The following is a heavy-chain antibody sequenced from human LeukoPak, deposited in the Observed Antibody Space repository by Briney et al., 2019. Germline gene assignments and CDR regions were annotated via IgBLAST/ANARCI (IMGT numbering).Heavy chain of an antibody. D-gene: IGHD1-26*01. J-gene: IGHJ5*02. V-gene: IGHV4-34*01. CDR2: GSDSGGT. CDR3: AKNGQSGFSFDP. CDR1: GGSLNGHY. Sequence: SETLSLTCAVYGGSLNGHYWSRIRQSPGMGLEWIGEGSDSGGTKFNPSLKSRVTISADTSKNQFSLRLRSVTAADTAVYHCAKNGQSGFSFDPWGQGTLVTVSS.